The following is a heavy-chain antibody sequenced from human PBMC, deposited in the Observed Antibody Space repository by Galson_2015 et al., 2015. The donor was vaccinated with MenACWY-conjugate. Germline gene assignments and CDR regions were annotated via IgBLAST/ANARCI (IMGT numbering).Heavy chain of an antibody. D-gene: IGHD3-3*01. CDR3: AVAIYDFWSGYSFDY. V-gene: IGHV5-51*01. J-gene: IGHJ4*02. CDR1: EYSFSRFW. Sequence: QSGAEVKKPGESLKISCKGSEYSFSRFWIGWVRQMPGKGLEWMGLIYPPDSDTRYSPSFQGQVTMSADKSITTAYLQWSSPKASDSAIYFCAVAIYDFWSGYSFDYWGQGTLVTVSS. CDR2: IYPPDSDT.